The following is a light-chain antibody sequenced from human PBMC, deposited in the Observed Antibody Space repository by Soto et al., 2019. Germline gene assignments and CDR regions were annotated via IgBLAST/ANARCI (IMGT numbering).Light chain of an antibody. J-gene: IGLJ1*01. CDR2: EVT. V-gene: IGLV2-8*01. CDR1: SSDVGGYNY. Sequence: QSALTQPPSASGSPGQSVTISCTGASSDVGGYNYVSWYQQHPGKAPKLMIYEVTKRPSGVPDRFSGSKSGNTASLTVSGLQPEDEADYYCSSYPGGNNAYVSGTGTKLTVL. CDR3: SSYPGGNNAYV.